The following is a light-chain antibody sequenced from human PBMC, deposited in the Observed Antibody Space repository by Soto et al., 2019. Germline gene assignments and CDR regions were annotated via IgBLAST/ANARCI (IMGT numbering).Light chain of an antibody. Sequence: QSVLTQPPSASGSPGQPVTISCTGTSSDVGGYNYVSWYQQHPGKAPKLMIYEVNKRPSGVPDRFSGSKSGNTASLTVSGLQAEDEADYYCSSYAGSNNLGVFGGGTKVTVL. V-gene: IGLV2-8*01. J-gene: IGLJ2*01. CDR1: SSDVGGYNY. CDR3: SSYAGSNNLGV. CDR2: EVN.